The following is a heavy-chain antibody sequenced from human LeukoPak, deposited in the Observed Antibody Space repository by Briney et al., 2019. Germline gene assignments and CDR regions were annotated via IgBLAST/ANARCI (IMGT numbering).Heavy chain of an antibody. D-gene: IGHD3-10*01. Sequence: PGGSLRLSCVASGFPFSSYSFHWVRQAPGKGLEWVAVISYDGSNKYYADSVKGRFTISRDNSKNTPYLQMNSLRAEDTAVYYCARGASYGSGSYYNSYFDYWGQGTLVTVSS. J-gene: IGHJ4*02. CDR2: ISYDGSNK. CDR1: GFPFSSYS. V-gene: IGHV3-30*04. CDR3: ARGASYGSGSYYNSYFDY.